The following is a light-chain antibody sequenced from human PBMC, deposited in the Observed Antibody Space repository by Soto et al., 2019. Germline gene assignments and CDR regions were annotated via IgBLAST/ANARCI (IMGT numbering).Light chain of an antibody. CDR2: AAS. CDR3: QQANSFPLT. CDR1: QDIGSW. J-gene: IGKJ4*01. V-gene: IGKV1-12*01. Sequence: DIQMTQSPSSVSASVGDTVTITCRASQDIGSWLAWFQQKPGRAPKLLIYAASSLQSGVPSRFSGSGSGADFTLTINSLQPEDFATYYCQQANSFPLTFGGGTKVEIK.